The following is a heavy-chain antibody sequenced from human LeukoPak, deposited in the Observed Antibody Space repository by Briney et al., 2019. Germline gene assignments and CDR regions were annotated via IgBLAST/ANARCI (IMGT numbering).Heavy chain of an antibody. Sequence: PGGSLRLSCAASGFTFSSYAMHWVRQAPGKGLEWVAVISYDGSNKYYADSVKGRFTISRDNSKNTLYLRMNSLRAEDTAVYYCARDDRITMIVYVFDYWGQGTLVTVSS. CDR3: ARDDRITMIVYVFDY. V-gene: IGHV3-30*01. D-gene: IGHD3-22*01. J-gene: IGHJ4*02. CDR1: GFTFSSYA. CDR2: ISYDGSNK.